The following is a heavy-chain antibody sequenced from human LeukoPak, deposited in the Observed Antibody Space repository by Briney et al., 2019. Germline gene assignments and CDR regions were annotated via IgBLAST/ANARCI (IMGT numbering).Heavy chain of an antibody. J-gene: IGHJ5*02. CDR1: GGSISPYF. CDR3: ARDDYRGVTNFDP. V-gene: IGHV4-59*01. Sequence: PSETLSLTCTVSGGSISPYFWSWIRQPLGKGLEWIGYISYTGSTNYNPSLKSRVTISVDTSKNQFSLQLTSVTAADTAVYYCARDDYRGVTNFDPWGQGTLVTVSS. D-gene: IGHD3-10*01. CDR2: ISYTGST.